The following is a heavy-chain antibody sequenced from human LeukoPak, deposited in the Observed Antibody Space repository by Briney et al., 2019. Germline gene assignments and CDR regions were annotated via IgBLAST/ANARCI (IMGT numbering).Heavy chain of an antibody. CDR2: IYTSGST. V-gene: IGHV4-4*09. CDR3: ARRTQGWLRPSGYYYYMDV. J-gene: IGHJ6*03. D-gene: IGHD5-24*01. CDR1: GGSISSYY. Sequence: SETLSLTCTVSGGSISSYYWSWIRQPPGKGLEWIGYIYTSGSTNYNPALKSRVPISVDTSKSQSSLKLSSLTAADTAVYYCARRTQGWLRPSGYYYYMDVWGKGTTVTVSS.